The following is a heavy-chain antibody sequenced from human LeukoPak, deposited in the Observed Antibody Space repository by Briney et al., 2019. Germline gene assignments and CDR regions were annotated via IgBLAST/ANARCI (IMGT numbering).Heavy chain of an antibody. J-gene: IGHJ4*02. D-gene: IGHD3-22*01. CDR1: GFTFSSYA. CDR3: AKGSYYDSSGSFYFDY. CDR2: ISGSGDNT. Sequence: GGSLRLSCAASGFTFSSYAMSWVHQAPGKGLEWVSGISGSGDNTYYADSVKGRFTISRDNSKNTLYVQVNSLGTEDTAAYYRAKGSYYDSSGSFYFDYWGQGTLVTVSS. V-gene: IGHV3-23*01.